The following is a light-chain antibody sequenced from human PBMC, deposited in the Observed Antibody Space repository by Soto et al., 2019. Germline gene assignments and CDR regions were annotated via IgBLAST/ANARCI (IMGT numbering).Light chain of an antibody. Sequence: EIVLTQSPAPLSLSPGERPTLSRRASPSVSSYLAWYQQKPGQAPRLLIYDASNRATGIPARFSGSGSGTDFTLTISSLEPEDFAVYYCQQRSNWPRLTFGQGTRLEIK. CDR3: QQRSNWPRLT. J-gene: IGKJ5*01. V-gene: IGKV3-11*01. CDR2: DAS. CDR1: PSVSSY.